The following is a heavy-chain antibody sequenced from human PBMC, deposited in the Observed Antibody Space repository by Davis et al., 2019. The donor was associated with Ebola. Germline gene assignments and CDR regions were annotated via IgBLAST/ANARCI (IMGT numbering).Heavy chain of an antibody. CDR3: ARDQYYFGSGMDH. J-gene: IGHJ1*01. D-gene: IGHD3-10*01. CDR2: ISTKNGDT. Sequence: AASVKVSCKASGYTFTDYGISWVRQAPGQGPEWMGWISTKNGDTNYGRKFKGRVSLTTDTSTSAAFMELRSLRSDDTAVYFCARDQYYFGSGMDHWGQGTLVTVST. CDR1: GYTFTDYG. V-gene: IGHV1-18*01.